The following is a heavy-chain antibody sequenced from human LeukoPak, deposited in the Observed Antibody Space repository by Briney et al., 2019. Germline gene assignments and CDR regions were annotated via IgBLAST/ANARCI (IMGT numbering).Heavy chain of an antibody. CDR3: ARGGGSGSPTIDY. CDR1: GGSFSGYY. V-gene: IGHV4-34*01. D-gene: IGHD3-10*01. CDR2: INHSGST. J-gene: IGHJ4*02. Sequence: SETLSLTCAVYGGSFSGYYWSWIRQPPGKGLEWIGEINHSGSTNYNPSLKSRVTISVDTSKNQFSLKLSSVTAADTAVYYCARGGGSGSPTIDYWGQGTLVTVSS.